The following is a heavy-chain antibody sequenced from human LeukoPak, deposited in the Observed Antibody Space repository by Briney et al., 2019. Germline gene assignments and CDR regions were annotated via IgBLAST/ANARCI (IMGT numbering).Heavy chain of an antibody. CDR1: GFTFSSYA. CDR2: ISNSGGRT. J-gene: IGHJ4*02. V-gene: IGHV3-23*01. CDR3: AKTDVGIGWHHFDY. Sequence: GGSLRLSCVASGFTFSSYAMSWGRQAPGEGLEGVSAISNSGGRTYYEDSVKGRFTISRDNSDNTLYLQMNSLRAEDTAVYYCAKTDVGIGWHHFDYWGQGTLVTVSS. D-gene: IGHD6-19*01.